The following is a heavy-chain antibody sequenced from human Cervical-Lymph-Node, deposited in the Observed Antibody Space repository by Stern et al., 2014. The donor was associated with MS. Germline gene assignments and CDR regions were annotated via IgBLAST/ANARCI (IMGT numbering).Heavy chain of an antibody. CDR2: IYWDADE. Sequence: ESGPTLVKPTQTLTLTCTFSGFSLSTSGEGVGWIRQPPGKALEWLAVIYWDADERYSPSLNSRLTITKDTSKNQVVLTMANMDPVDTGTYYCAHTTVTFDEAYGLDVWGQGTTVTVSS. D-gene: IGHD4-17*01. CDR1: GFSLSTSGEG. V-gene: IGHV2-5*02. J-gene: IGHJ6*02. CDR3: AHTTVTFDEAYGLDV.